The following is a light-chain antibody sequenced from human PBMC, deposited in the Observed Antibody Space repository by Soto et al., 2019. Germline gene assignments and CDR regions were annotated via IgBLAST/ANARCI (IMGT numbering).Light chain of an antibody. V-gene: IGLV1-44*01. Sequence: QSVLTQPPSASGAPGQRVTISCSGSSSNIGRNAVNWYRQLPGTAPRLLIYTNDLRPSGVPDRFSASRSGTSASLAISGLQSDDEANFYCATWDDSLDGPVFGGGTKGTVL. CDR3: ATWDDSLDGPV. J-gene: IGLJ2*01. CDR2: TND. CDR1: SSNIGRNA.